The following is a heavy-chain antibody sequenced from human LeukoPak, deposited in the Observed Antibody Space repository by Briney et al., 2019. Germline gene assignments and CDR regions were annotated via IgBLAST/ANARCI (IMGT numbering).Heavy chain of an antibody. CDR2: INHSGST. V-gene: IGHV4-34*01. CDR1: GGSFSGYY. Sequence: SETLSLTCAVYGGSFSGYYWSWIRQPPGKGLEWIGEINHSGSTNYNPSLKSRVTISVDTSKNQFSLELSSVTAADTAVYYCARLLSIHYPQRYWGQGTLVTVSS. D-gene: IGHD6-25*01. CDR3: ARLLSIHYPQRY. J-gene: IGHJ4*02.